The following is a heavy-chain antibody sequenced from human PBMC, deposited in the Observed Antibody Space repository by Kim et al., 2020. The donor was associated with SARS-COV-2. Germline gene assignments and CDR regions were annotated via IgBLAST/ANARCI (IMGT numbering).Heavy chain of an antibody. Sequence: GGSLRLSCAASGFTFDDYAMHWVRQAPGKGLEWVSLISGDGGSTYYADSVKGRFTISRDNSKNSLYLQMNSLRTEDTALYYCAKDRRPTVGYYYYYGMDVWGQGTTVTVSS. D-gene: IGHD4-17*01. V-gene: IGHV3-43*02. J-gene: IGHJ6*02. CDR2: ISGDGGST. CDR3: AKDRRPTVGYYYYYGMDV. CDR1: GFTFDDYA.